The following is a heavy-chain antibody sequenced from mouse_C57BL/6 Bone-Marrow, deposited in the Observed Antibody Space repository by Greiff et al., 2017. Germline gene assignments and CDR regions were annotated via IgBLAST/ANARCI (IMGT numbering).Heavy chain of an antibody. V-gene: IGHV8-8*01. D-gene: IGHD1-1*01. Sequence: QVTLKVSGPGILQPSQTLSLTCSFSGFSLSTFGMGVGWIRQPSGKGLEWLAHIWWDDDKYYNPALKSRLTRSKDTSKNQVFLKIANVDTADTATYYCARMRDYYGSSYEGYWGQGTTLTVSS. CDR2: IWWDDDK. CDR3: ARMRDYYGSSYEGY. J-gene: IGHJ2*01. CDR1: GFSLSTFGMG.